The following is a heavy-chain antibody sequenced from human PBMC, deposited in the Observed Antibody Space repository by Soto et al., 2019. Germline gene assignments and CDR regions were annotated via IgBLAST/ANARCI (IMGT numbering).Heavy chain of an antibody. V-gene: IGHV1-69*04. D-gene: IGHD3-3*01. CDR1: GGTFSSYT. CDR2: IIPILGIA. CDR3: ARDRDEVFGVVIFDY. Sequence: SVKVSCKASGGTFSSYTISWVRQAPGQGPEWMGRIIPILGIANYAQKFQGRVTITADKSTSTAYMELSSLRSEDTAVYYCARDRDEVFGVVIFDYWGQGTLVTVSS. J-gene: IGHJ4*02.